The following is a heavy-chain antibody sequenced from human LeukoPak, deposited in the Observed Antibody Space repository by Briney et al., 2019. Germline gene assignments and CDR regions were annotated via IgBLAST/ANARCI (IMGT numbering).Heavy chain of an antibody. CDR2: FHYSGST. CDR1: GGSISSYY. D-gene: IGHD2-15*01. Sequence: SETLSLTCTVSGGSISSYYWSWIRQPPGKGLEWIGFFHYSGSTNYNPSLNSRVTTSIDTSMNQLSLTLVSVTAADTVVYFCARHHDGGPKLRLDFWGLGVLVTVSS. V-gene: IGHV4-59*08. CDR3: ARHHDGGPKLRLDF. J-gene: IGHJ4*02.